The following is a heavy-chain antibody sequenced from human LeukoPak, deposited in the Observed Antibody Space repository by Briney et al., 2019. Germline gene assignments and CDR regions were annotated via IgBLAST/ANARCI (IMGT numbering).Heavy chain of an antibody. D-gene: IGHD3-10*01. CDR1: GFTFGDYA. J-gene: IGHJ3*01. V-gene: IGHV3-49*04. CDR2: IRSKTHGGTP. Sequence: PGGSLRLSCTASGFTFGDYALSWVRQAPGKGLQWVTFIRSKTHGGTPEYAASVKGRFTVSRDDSKSIAYLQIDGLKTEDPAVYYCPRARYYGSASYYSDAFDVWGQGTLVTVSS. CDR3: PRARYYGSASYYSDAFDV.